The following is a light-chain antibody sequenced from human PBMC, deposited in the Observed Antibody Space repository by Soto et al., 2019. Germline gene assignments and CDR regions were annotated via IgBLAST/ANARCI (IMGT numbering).Light chain of an antibody. CDR2: AAS. V-gene: IGKV1-6*01. CDR1: QGIKND. CDR3: LQDYNYPYT. J-gene: IGKJ2*01. Sequence: AIQMTQSPSSLSASVGDRVTITCRASQGIKNDLAWCQQEPGKAPKLLIYAASSLQSGVPSRFSGSGSGTDFTLTISSLQPEDFATYYCLQDYNYPYTFGQGTKLEIK.